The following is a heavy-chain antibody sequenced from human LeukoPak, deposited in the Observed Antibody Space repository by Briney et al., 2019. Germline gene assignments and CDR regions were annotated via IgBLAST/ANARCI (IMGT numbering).Heavy chain of an antibody. V-gene: IGHV3-53*01. J-gene: IGHJ5*02. D-gene: IGHD6-19*01. CDR3: ARDAYSSGWFGWLDP. CDR1: GFTVRTTY. CDR2: IYGGGST. Sequence: PGGSLRLSCVLSGFTVRTTYMSWVRQAPGKGLEWVSLIYGGGSTYYADSVKGRFTMSKDTSKNTVYLQMNSLRAEDTAVYYCARDAYSSGWFGWLDPWGQGTLVTVSS.